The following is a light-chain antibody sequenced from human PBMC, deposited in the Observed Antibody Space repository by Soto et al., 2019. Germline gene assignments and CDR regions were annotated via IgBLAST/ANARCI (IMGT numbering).Light chain of an antibody. CDR3: QQSYGTPLT. CDR2: AAS. Sequence: DMEMTQSPSSLSASVGDRVTITCRASQSISNYLNWYQHKPGKVPKLLIYAASSLQSGVPTRFSGSGSGTHVTLTINSLQPEEFATYYCQQSYGTPLTFGGGTKIEIK. CDR1: QSISNY. V-gene: IGKV1-39*01. J-gene: IGKJ4*01.